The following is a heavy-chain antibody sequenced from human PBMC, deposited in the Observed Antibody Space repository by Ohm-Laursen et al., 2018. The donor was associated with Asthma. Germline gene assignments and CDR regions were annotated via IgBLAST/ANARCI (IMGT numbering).Heavy chain of an antibody. CDR2: ISRSSSYT. CDR1: GFTFSTYN. V-gene: IGHV3-21*01. Sequence: SLRLSCAASGFTFSTYNMNWVRQAPGKGLEWVSSISRSSSYTYYADSVKGRFSISRDNAKNSLYLQMNSLRVEDTAVYYCARVRTEYSSSSLAYWGQGTLVTVSS. J-gene: IGHJ4*02. CDR3: ARVRTEYSSSSLAY. D-gene: IGHD6-6*01.